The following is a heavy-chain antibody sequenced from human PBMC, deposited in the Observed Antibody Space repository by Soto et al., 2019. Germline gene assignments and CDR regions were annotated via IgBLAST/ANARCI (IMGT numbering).Heavy chain of an antibody. J-gene: IGHJ6*02. CDR2: IYYSGST. CDR3: ARVHSSRWQVYYYGMDV. CDR1: GGSISSSSYY. Sequence: SETLSLTCTVSGGSISSSSYYWGWIRQPPGKGLEWIGSIYYSGSTYYNPSLKSRVTISVDTSKNQFSLKLSSVTAADTAVYYCARVHSSRWQVYYYGMDVWGQGTTVTVSS. V-gene: IGHV4-39*01. D-gene: IGHD6-13*01.